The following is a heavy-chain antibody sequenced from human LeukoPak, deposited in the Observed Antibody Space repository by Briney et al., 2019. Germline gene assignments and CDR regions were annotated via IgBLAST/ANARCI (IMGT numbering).Heavy chain of an antibody. CDR3: ARVPYGSGPMAGMDV. J-gene: IGHJ6*02. CDR2: ISSSGSTI. V-gene: IGHV3-11*01. D-gene: IGHD3-10*01. CDR1: GFTLSDYY. Sequence: PGGSLRLSCAASGFTLSDYYMSWIRQAPGKGLEWVSYISSSGSTIYYADSVKGRFTISRDNAKNSLYLQTNSLRAEDTAVYYCARVPYGSGPMAGMDVWGQGTTVTVSS.